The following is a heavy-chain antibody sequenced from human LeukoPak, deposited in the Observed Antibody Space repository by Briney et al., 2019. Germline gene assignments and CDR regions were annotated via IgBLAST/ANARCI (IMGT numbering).Heavy chain of an antibody. CDR1: GGSISSGVYY. CDR3: ARTGLDESMITFGGVTGFDY. V-gene: IGHV4-31*03. CDR2: IYYSGST. D-gene: IGHD3-16*01. J-gene: IGHJ4*02. Sequence: SETLSLTCTVSGGSISSGVYYWSWIRQHPGKGLEWIGYIYYSGSTYYNPSLKSRVTISVDTSKNQFSLKLSSVTAADTAVYYCARTGLDESMITFGGVTGFDYWGQGTLVTVSS.